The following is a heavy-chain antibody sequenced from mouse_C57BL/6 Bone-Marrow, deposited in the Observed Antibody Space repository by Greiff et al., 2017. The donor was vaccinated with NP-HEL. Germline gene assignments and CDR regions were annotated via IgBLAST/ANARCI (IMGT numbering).Heavy chain of an antibody. CDR1: GYAFTNYL. Sequence: VQVVESGAELVRPGTSVKVSCKASGYAFTNYLIEWVKQRPGQGLEWIGVINPGSGGTNYNEKFKGKATLTADKSSSTAYMQLSSLTSEDSAVYFCARGAYGSSLWGQGTTLTVSS. J-gene: IGHJ2*01. CDR2: INPGSGGT. CDR3: ARGAYGSSL. D-gene: IGHD1-1*01. V-gene: IGHV1-54*01.